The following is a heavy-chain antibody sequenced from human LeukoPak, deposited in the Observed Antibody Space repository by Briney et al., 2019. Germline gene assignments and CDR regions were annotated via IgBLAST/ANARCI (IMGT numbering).Heavy chain of an antibody. CDR2: ISGSGRST. V-gene: IGHV3-23*01. J-gene: IGHJ4*02. Sequence: PGGSLRLSCAASAFTFSNHAMSWVGQAPGKGLQWVSGISGSGRSTYYADSVKGRFTISRDNSKNTLYLQMNSLRAEDTAVYYCAKDMDYVFDYWGQGTLVTVSS. D-gene: IGHD3-10*02. CDR1: AFTFSNHA. CDR3: AKDMDYVFDY.